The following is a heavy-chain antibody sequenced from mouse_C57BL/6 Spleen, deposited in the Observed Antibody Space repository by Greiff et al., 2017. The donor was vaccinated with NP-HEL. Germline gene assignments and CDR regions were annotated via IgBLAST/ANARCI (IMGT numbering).Heavy chain of an antibody. V-gene: IGHV5-17*01. CDR1: GFTFSDYG. Sequence: DVHLVESGGGLVKPGGSLKLSCAASGFTFSDYGMHWVRQAPEKGLEWVAFISSGSSTIYYADTVKGRFTISRDNAKNTLFLQMTSLRSEDTAMYYCARGYNGGGFDYWGQGTTLTVSS. D-gene: IGHD1-2*01. CDR2: ISSGSSTI. CDR3: ARGYNGGGFDY. J-gene: IGHJ2*01.